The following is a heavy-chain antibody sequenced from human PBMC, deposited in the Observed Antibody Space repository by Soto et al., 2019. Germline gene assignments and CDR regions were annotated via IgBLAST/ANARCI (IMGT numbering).Heavy chain of an antibody. D-gene: IGHD2-2*01. J-gene: IGHJ4*02. V-gene: IGHV3-15*01. CDR3: TTDTGVVVPAANTIFGVVAKDY. CDR1: GFTFSNAW. CDR2: IKSKTDGGTT. Sequence: GESLKISCAASGFTFSNAWMSWVRQAPGKGLEWVGRIKSKTDGGTTDYAAPVKGRFTISRDDSKNTLYLQMNSLKTEDTAVYYCTTDTGVVVPAANTIFGVVAKDYWGQGTLVTVSS.